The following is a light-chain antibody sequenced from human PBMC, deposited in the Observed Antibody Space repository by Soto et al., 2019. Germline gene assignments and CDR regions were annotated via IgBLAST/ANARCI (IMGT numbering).Light chain of an antibody. Sequence: QSALTQPPSVSGAPGQSVTLSCTGSGANIGTYEVHWYQQVPGIAPRLLIQHNFNRPSGVPDRFSGSKSGTSASLTITGLQAGDEAYYYCQSYDTFLSAVVFGGGTKVTVL. V-gene: IGLV1-40*01. CDR3: QSYDTFLSAVV. CDR2: HNF. CDR1: GANIGTYE. J-gene: IGLJ2*01.